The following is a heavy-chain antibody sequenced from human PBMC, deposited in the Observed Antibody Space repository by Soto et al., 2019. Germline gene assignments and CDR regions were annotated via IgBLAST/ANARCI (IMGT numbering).Heavy chain of an antibody. CDR2: IIPVLGLT. V-gene: IGHV1-69*04. J-gene: IGHJ4*02. CDR1: GCGNRIDS. Sequence: LLKCSRKTFGCGNRIDSFTCLRQAPGQGLEWVGRIIPVLGLTAYAQNFQGRITISADKSTSTAYMELSGLTSEDTAVYYCATDKENIYEFWVQGSLVLVFS. D-gene: IGHD3-3*01. CDR3: ATDKENIYEF.